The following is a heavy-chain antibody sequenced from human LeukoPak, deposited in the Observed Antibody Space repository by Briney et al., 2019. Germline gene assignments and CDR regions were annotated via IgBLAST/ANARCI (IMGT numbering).Heavy chain of an antibody. CDR1: GFTFSSYA. V-gene: IGHV3-30-3*01. J-gene: IGHJ4*02. D-gene: IGHD3-10*01. Sequence: GGSLRLSCAASGFTFSSYAMHWVRQAPGKGLEWVAVISYDGSNKYYADSVKGRFTISRDNSKNTLYLQMNSLRAEDTAVYYCARDFSRFGELMDYWGQGTLVTVSS. CDR2: ISYDGSNK. CDR3: ARDFSRFGELMDY.